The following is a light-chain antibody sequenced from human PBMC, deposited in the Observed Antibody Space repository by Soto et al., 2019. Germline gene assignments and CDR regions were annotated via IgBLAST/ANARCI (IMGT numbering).Light chain of an antibody. Sequence: DVQMTQSPSTLSASLGDRVTITCRASQTINKWLAWYQQKPGKAPKLLIHRSSILESEVPSRFSGSVSGTEFTLTISGLQPDDSATYYCQQYNSHWLSFGGGTKVEIK. CDR1: QTINKW. J-gene: IGKJ4*01. CDR2: RSS. CDR3: QQYNSHWLS. V-gene: IGKV1-5*03.